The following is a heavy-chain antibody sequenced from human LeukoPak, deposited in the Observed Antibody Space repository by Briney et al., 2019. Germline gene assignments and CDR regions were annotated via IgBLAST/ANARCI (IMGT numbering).Heavy chain of an antibody. CDR1: GGSISSSNW. J-gene: IGHJ6*03. Sequence: ASETLSLTCAVSGGSISSSNWWSWVRQPPGKGLEWIGEINHSGSTNYNPSLKSRVTISVDTSKNQFSLKLSSVTAADTAVYYCARTSITMVRGVPRPRRYYYYYMDVWGKGTTVTISS. CDR3: ARTSITMVRGVPRPRRYYYYYMDV. V-gene: IGHV4-4*02. D-gene: IGHD3-10*01. CDR2: INHSGST.